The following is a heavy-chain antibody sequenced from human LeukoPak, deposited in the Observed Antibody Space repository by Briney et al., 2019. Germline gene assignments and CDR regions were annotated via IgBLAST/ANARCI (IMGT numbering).Heavy chain of an antibody. CDR2: ISWNSGSI. V-gene: IGHV3-9*01. J-gene: IGHJ6*02. D-gene: IGHD2-2*01. Sequence: GRSLRLSCAASGFTFDDYAMHWVRQAPGKGLEWVSGISWNSGSIGYADSVKGRFTISRDNAKNSLYLQMNSLRAEDTALYYCASSPYGYSSTWWDVWGQGTTVTVSS. CDR1: GFTFDDYA. CDR3: ASSPYGYSSTWWDV.